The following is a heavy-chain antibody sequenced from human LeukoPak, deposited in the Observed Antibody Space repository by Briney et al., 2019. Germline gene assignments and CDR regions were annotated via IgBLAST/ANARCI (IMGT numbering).Heavy chain of an antibody. CDR2: INYDGSNK. Sequence: GRSPRLSCAASGFTFSSYGIHWVRQAPGKGLEWVAVINYDGSNKYYADSVKGRFTIYRDNARKSLYLQMNNVTAEDTAVYYCCRQDWAYWGQGTLVTVSS. CDR3: CRQDWAY. J-gene: IGHJ4*02. CDR1: GFTFSSYG. D-gene: IGHD2-21*01. V-gene: IGHV3-33*03.